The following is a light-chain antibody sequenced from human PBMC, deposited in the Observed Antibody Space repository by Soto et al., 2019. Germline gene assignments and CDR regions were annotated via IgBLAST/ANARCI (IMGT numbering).Light chain of an antibody. J-gene: IGKJ4*01. CDR1: QSISTW. V-gene: IGKV1-5*03. Sequence: DIQMTQSPSILSASVGDRVTITCRASQSISTWLAWCQQKPGKAPKCLIYKASTLESGVPSRFRGSGSVTEFTLTISSLQPDDFATYYCQQYNRYPLTFGGGTKVEIK. CDR2: KAS. CDR3: QQYNRYPLT.